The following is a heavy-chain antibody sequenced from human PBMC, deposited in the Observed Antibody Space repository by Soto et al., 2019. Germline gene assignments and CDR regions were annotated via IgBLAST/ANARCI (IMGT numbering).Heavy chain of an antibody. CDR1: GFTFSSYA. D-gene: IGHD3-10*01. CDR3: AKDLGLWFGELSASQTPF. V-gene: IGHV3-23*01. CDR2: ISGSGGST. J-gene: IGHJ3*01. Sequence: EVQLLESGGGLVQPGGSLRLSCAASGFTFSSYAMSWVRQAPGKGLEWVSAISGSGGSTYYADSVKGRFTISRDNSKNTLYLQMNSLRAEDTAVYYCAKDLGLWFGELSASQTPFWGQGTMVTVSS.